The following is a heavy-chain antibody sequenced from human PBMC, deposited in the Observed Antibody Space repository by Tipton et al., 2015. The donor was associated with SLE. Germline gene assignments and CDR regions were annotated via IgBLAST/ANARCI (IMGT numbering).Heavy chain of an antibody. J-gene: IGHJ4*02. CDR3: ARVTRNYGVCDY. CDR2: INHSGST. Sequence: LRLSCAVSGGSFSGYYWSWIRQPPGKGLEWVGEINHSGSTNYHPSLKSRVTISVDTSKNQFSLKLSSVTAADTAVYYCARVTRNYGVCDYWGQGTLVTVSS. CDR1: GGSFSGYY. D-gene: IGHD3-10*01. V-gene: IGHV4-34*01.